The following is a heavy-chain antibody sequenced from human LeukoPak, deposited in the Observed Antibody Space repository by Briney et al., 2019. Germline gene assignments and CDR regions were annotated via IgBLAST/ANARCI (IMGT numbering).Heavy chain of an antibody. CDR2: ISSSSSYI. V-gene: IGHV3-21*01. J-gene: IGHJ4*02. D-gene: IGHD5-24*01. CDR3: ARGAMSFDY. Sequence: GGSLRLSCAASGFTFSTYTVNWARQAPGKGLEWVSSISSSSSYIYYADSVKGRFTISRDNAKNSLYMQMNSLRAEDTAVYYCARGAMSFDYWGQRTIVTVSS. CDR1: GFTFSTYT.